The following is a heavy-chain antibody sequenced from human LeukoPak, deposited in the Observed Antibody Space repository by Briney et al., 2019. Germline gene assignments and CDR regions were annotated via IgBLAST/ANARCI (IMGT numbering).Heavy chain of an antibody. CDR1: GFTFSSYG. D-gene: IGHD1-26*01. CDR2: ITGSADIT. V-gene: IGHV3-23*01. CDR3: AKDRVGAILYFDY. J-gene: IGHJ4*02. Sequence: GGSLRLSCAASGFTFSSYGMSWVRQAPGKGLEWVSAITGSADITYYADSVKGRFTISRDNSKNTLYLQMNSLRAEDTALYYCAKDRVGAILYFDYWGQGTLVTVSS.